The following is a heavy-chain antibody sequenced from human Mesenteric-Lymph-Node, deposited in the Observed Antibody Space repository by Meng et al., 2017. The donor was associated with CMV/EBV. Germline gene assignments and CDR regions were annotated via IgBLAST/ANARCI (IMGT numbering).Heavy chain of an antibody. CDR2: IVGSGDGT. Sequence: ASGFTFSTFAMIWVRQAPGKGLEWVSDIVGSGDGTYYTDSVKGRFTISRDNSKDTLYLQMNSLKVEDTALYFCAKDTRAVGGRDDYWGQGTLVTVSS. V-gene: IGHV3-23*01. CDR3: AKDTRAVGGRDDY. CDR1: GFTFSTFA. J-gene: IGHJ4*02. D-gene: IGHD6-19*01.